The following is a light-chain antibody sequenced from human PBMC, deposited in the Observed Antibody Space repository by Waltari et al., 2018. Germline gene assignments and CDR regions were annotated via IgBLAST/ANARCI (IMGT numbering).Light chain of an antibody. J-gene: IGKJ2*01. CDR1: QSISSY. V-gene: IGKV1-39*01. Sequence: DIQMTQCPSSLSASVGDRVTLTCRASQSISSYLNWYQQKPGKAPKLLIYAASSLQSGVPSRFSGSGSGTDFTLTISSLQPEDFATYYCQQSYSTPYTFGQGTKLEIK. CDR2: AAS. CDR3: QQSYSTPYT.